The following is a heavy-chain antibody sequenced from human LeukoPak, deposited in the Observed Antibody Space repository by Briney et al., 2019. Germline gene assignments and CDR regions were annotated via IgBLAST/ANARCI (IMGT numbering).Heavy chain of an antibody. J-gene: IGHJ4*02. CDR3: AKGSYFEDSADYFDY. Sequence: PGGSLRLSCAASGFTFSSYAMSWVRQAPGKGLEWVSTLSGSGGNTYYADSVKGQVTISRDNSKNTLYLQMNSLRAENTAVYHCAKGSYFEDSADYFDYWGQGTLVTVSS. V-gene: IGHV3-23*01. D-gene: IGHD2-15*01. CDR1: GFTFSSYA. CDR2: LSGSGGNT.